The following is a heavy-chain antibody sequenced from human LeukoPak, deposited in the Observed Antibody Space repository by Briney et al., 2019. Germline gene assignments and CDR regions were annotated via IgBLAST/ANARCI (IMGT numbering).Heavy chain of an antibody. CDR2: INHSGST. Sequence: SETLSLTCAVYGGSFSGYYWSWIRQPPGKGLEWIGEINHSGSTNYNPSLKSRVTISVDTSKNQFSLKLSSVTAADTAVYYCASDDGGRKYWGQGTLVTVSS. J-gene: IGHJ4*02. V-gene: IGHV4-34*01. D-gene: IGHD4-23*01. CDR3: ASDDGGRKY. CDR1: GGSFSGYY.